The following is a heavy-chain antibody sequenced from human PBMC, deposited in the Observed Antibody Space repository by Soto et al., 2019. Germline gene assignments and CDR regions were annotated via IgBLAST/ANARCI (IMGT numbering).Heavy chain of an antibody. CDR2: IYYSGST. CDR1: GGSISSYY. Sequence: SETLSLTCTVSGGSISSYYWSWIRQPPGKGLEWIGYIYYSGSTNYNPSLKSRVTISVDTSKNQFSLKLSSVTAADTAVYYCARSGVSTIFGVVIDFDYWGQGTLVTVSS. D-gene: IGHD3-3*01. J-gene: IGHJ4*02. CDR3: ARSGVSTIFGVVIDFDY. V-gene: IGHV4-59*08.